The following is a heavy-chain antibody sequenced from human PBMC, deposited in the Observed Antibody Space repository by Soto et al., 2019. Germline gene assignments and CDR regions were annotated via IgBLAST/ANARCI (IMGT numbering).Heavy chain of an antibody. CDR1: GFTFSSYG. V-gene: IGHV3-33*06. Sequence: GGSLRLSCAASGFTFSSYGMHWVRQAPGKGLEWVAVIWYDGSNKYYADSVKGRFTISRDNSKNTLHLQMNSLRAEDTAVYYCVKGISYPDYWGQGTLVTVSS. D-gene: IGHD3-10*01. CDR2: IWYDGSNK. CDR3: VKGISYPDY. J-gene: IGHJ4*01.